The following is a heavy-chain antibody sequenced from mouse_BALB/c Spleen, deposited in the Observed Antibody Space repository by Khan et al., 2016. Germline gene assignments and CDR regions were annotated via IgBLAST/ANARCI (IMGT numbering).Heavy chain of an antibody. CDR3: ARSLVAARYFDV. CDR1: GYSITSDYA. J-gene: IGHJ1*01. Sequence: VQLKESGPGLVKPSQSLSLTCTVTGYSITSDYAWNWIRQFPGNKLEWMGYISYSGSTSYNPSLESRISITRDTSKSQFFLQLNSVTTEDTATYYCARSLVAARYFDVWGAGTTVTVSS. V-gene: IGHV3-2*02. CDR2: ISYSGST. D-gene: IGHD1-1*01.